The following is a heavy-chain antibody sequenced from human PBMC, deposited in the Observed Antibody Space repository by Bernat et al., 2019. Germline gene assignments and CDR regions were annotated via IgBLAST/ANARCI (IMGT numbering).Heavy chain of an antibody. Sequence: QVQLQESGPGLVKPSQTLSLTCTVSGGSISSGSYYCSWIRQSAGKGLEWIGRIYTSGSTNYNPSLKSRVTMSVDTSKKQVSLKLNSVTAADTAVYYCARGNDYFGMDVWGQGTTVTVSS. V-gene: IGHV4-61*02. CDR2: IYTSGST. J-gene: IGHJ6*02. CDR3: ARGNDYFGMDV. CDR1: GGSISSGSYY.